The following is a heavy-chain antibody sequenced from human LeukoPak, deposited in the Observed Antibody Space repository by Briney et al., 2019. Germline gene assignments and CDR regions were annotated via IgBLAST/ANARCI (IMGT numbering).Heavy chain of an antibody. D-gene: IGHD2-21*02. CDR3: AKWGPHCVGDYCPALDS. J-gene: IGHJ4*02. CDR2: INQDGSKK. V-gene: IGHV3-7*01. Sequence: GGSLRLSCVASRFTFSNYWMSWVRQAPGKGLEWVANINQDGSKKVYADSMKGRLTISRDNAKESLYLQLNSLRADDTAVYYCAKWGPHCVGDYCPALDSWGQGILVTVSS. CDR1: RFTFSNYW.